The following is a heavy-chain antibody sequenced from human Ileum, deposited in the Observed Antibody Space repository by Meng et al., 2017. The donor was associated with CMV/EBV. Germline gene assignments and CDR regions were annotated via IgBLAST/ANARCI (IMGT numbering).Heavy chain of an antibody. J-gene: IGHJ3*02. CDR2: INPNSGGT. Sequence: ASVKVSCKASGYTFTGYYMHWVRQAPGQGLEWMGWINPNSGGTNYAQKFQGRVTMTRDTSISTAYMELSRLRSDDTAVYYCARDRGSGSYWDAFDIWGQGTMVTVSS. D-gene: IGHD3-10*01. CDR1: GYTFTGYY. CDR3: ARDRGSGSYWDAFDI. V-gene: IGHV1-2*02.